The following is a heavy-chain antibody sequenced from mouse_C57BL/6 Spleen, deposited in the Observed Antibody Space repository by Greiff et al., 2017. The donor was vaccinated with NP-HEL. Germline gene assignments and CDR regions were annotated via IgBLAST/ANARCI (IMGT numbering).Heavy chain of an antibody. V-gene: IGHV1-76*01. D-gene: IGHD1-1*01. Sequence: QVQLQQSGAELVRPGASVKLSCKASGYTFTDYYINWVKQRPGQGLEWIARIYPGSGNTYYNEKFKGKATLTAEKSSSTAYMQLSSLTSEDSAVYFCAREAGYYGSSLFAYWGQGTLVTVSA. CDR1: GYTFTDYY. CDR3: AREAGYYGSSLFAY. J-gene: IGHJ3*01. CDR2: IYPGSGNT.